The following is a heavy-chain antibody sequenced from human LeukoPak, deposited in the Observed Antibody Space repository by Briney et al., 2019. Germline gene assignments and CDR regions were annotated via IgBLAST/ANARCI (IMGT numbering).Heavy chain of an antibody. V-gene: IGHV4-39*01. Sequence: SETLSLTCAVSGTSISSRNYYWGWIRQPPGKGLEWIGSIFDSGTTYYNPSLKSRVTISVDTSKNQFSLKLRSVTAADTAVYYCAGRAIAVSKDAFDYSGQGTLVTVSS. CDR2: IFDSGTT. CDR1: GTSISSRNYY. D-gene: IGHD6-19*01. CDR3: AGRAIAVSKDAFDY. J-gene: IGHJ4*02.